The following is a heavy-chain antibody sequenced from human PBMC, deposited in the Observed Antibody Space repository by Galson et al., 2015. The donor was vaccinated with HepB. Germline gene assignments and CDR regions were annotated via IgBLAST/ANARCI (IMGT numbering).Heavy chain of an antibody. Sequence: SLRLSCAASGFTLSSYSMNWVRQAPGKGLEWVSSISGSSSYIYYADSMKGRFTISRDNAKNSLYLQMNSLRAEDTAVYYCARGLPDYGDRIDYWGQGTLVTVSS. D-gene: IGHD4-17*01. CDR3: ARGLPDYGDRIDY. CDR2: ISGSSSYI. CDR1: GFTLSSYS. J-gene: IGHJ4*02. V-gene: IGHV3-21*01.